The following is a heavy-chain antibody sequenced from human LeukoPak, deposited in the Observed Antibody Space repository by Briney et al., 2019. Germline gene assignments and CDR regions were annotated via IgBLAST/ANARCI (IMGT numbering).Heavy chain of an antibody. CDR2: ISSSSSNI. D-gene: IGHD4-11*01. CDR1: GFTFSSYS. J-gene: IGHJ6*04. CDR3: PRHRNDYSIAPFYGMDI. Sequence: AGSLRLSCAASGFTFSSYSTNWVRQAPGKGLEWVASISSSSSNIYYADSVKGRFTPPRDNDKNSLYLQMNSLRAEDTAVYHCPRHRNDYSIAPFYGMDIWAKGTTVTVS. V-gene: IGHV3-21*01.